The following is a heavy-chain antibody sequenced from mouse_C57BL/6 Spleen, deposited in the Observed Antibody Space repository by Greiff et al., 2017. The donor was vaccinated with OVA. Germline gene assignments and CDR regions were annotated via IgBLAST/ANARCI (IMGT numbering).Heavy chain of an antibody. Sequence: QLVESGPELVKPGASVKISCKASGYSFTDYNMNWVKQSNGQSLEWIGVINPNYGTTSYNQTFKGKATLTVDQSSSTAYMPLNSLTSEDSAVYYCAIYDDYEDDWGQGTTRTVSS. CDR1: GYSFTDYN. CDR3: AIYDDYEDD. D-gene: IGHD2-4*01. V-gene: IGHV1-39*01. CDR2: INPNYGTT. J-gene: IGHJ2*01.